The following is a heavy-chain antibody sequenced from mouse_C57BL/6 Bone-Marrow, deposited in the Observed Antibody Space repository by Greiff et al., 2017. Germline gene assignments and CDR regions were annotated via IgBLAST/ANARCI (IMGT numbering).Heavy chain of an antibody. J-gene: IGHJ3*01. V-gene: IGHV1-9*01. D-gene: IGHD2-4*01. CDR3: GRSDDYDAWFAY. Sequence: VQLQQSGAELMKPGASVKLSCTATGYTFTGYSIEWVQQRPGHGLEWIGELLPGSGSTNYTEQFKGKATFTADTSSNTDYMQLSSLTTEDSAIYYCGRSDDYDAWFAYWGQGTLVTVSA. CDR2: LLPGSGST. CDR1: GYTFTGYS.